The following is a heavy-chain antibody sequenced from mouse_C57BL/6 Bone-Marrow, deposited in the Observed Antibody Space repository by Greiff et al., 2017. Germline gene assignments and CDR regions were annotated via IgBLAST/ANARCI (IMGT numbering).Heavy chain of an antibody. CDR3: ARVGSKGFAY. Sequence: VQLKESGGGLVKPGGSLKLSCAASGFTFSSYAMSWVRQTPEKRLEWVATISDGGSYTYYPDNVKGRFTISRDNAKNNLYLQMSHLKSEDTAMYYCARVGSKGFAYWGQGTLVTVSA. CDR2: ISDGGSYT. CDR1: GFTFSSYA. J-gene: IGHJ3*01. D-gene: IGHD1-3*01. V-gene: IGHV5-4*01.